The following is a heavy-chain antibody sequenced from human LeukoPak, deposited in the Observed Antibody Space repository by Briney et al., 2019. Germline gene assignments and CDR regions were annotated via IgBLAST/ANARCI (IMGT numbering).Heavy chain of an antibody. CDR2: ISSSGSTI. D-gene: IGHD6-19*01. J-gene: IGHJ6*02. V-gene: IGHV3-48*04. Sequence: GGSLRLSCVASGFTFNIYSMNWIRQAPGKGLEWVSYISSSGSTIYYADSVKGRFTISRDNAKNSLYLQMNSLRAEDTAVYYCARDQGIAVAGTDYYYGMDVWGQGTTVTVSS. CDR3: ARDQGIAVAGTDYYYGMDV. CDR1: GFTFNIYS.